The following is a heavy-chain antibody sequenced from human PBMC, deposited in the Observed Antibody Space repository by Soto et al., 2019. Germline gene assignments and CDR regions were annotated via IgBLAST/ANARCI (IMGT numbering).Heavy chain of an antibody. D-gene: IGHD3-16*01. CDR1: GYTFTNFG. J-gene: IGHJ4*02. V-gene: IGHV1-18*01. CDR3: ARGGTPMDY. CDR2: ISAYNGNT. Sequence: QVQLVQSGAEVKKPGASVKVSCKASGYTFTNFGISWVRQAPGQGLEWMGWISAYNGNTNYAQNFQGRVTMTTDTSTSTADMELRILRSDDTALYYCARGGTPMDYWGQGTLVTVSS.